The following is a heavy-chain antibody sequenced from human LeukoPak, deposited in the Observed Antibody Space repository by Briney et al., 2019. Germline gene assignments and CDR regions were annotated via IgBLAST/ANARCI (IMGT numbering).Heavy chain of an antibody. V-gene: IGHV3-23*01. CDR2: ISGSGGST. CDR3: ASSAAFPSDAFDI. Sequence: GGSLRLSCVASGFTFSSYAMSWVRQAPGKGLEWVSAISGSGGSTYYADSVKGRFTISRDNSKNTLYLQMNSLRAEDTAVYYCASSAAFPSDAFDIWGQGTMVTVSS. D-gene: IGHD6-13*01. CDR1: GFTFSSYA. J-gene: IGHJ3*02.